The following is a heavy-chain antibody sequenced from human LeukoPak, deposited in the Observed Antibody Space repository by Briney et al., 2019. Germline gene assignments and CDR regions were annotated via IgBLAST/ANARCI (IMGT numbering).Heavy chain of an antibody. J-gene: IGHJ5*02. CDR1: GGSISSGGYS. CDR3: AREGYCSGGSCDNWFDP. V-gene: IGHV4-30-2*01. D-gene: IGHD2-15*01. Sequence: PSETLSLTCAVSGGSISSGGYSWSWIRQRPGKGLEWIGYIYHSGSTYYNPSLKSRVTISVDRPKNQFSLNLSSVTAADTAVYYCAREGYCSGGSCDNWFDPWGQGTLVTVSS. CDR2: IYHSGST.